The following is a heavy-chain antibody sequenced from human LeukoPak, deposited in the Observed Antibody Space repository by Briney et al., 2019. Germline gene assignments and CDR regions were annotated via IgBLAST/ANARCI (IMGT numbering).Heavy chain of an antibody. Sequence: GGSLRLSCAASGFTFSTYNMNWVHQAPRKGLEWVSYISSSGNTIYYADSVKGRFTISRDNAKHSLYLQMNSLRAEDTAVYYCARGWGTGSSPDAFDPWGQGTLVTVSS. CDR3: ARGWGTGSSPDAFDP. CDR1: GFTFSTYN. V-gene: IGHV3-48*04. J-gene: IGHJ5*02. D-gene: IGHD6-6*01. CDR2: ISSSGNTI.